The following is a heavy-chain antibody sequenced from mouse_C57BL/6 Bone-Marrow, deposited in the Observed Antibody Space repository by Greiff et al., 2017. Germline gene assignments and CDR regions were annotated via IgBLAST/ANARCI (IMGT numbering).Heavy chain of an antibody. V-gene: IGHV1-54*01. CDR2: INPGSGGT. J-gene: IGHJ4*01. Sequence: QVQLQQSGAELVRPGTSVKVSCKASGYAFTNYLIEWVKQRPGQGLEWIGVINPGSGGTNYNEKFKGKATLTADKSSSTAYMQPSSLTSEDSAVYFCARTLYYDLDYDAMDYWGQGTSVTVSS. CDR3: ARTLYYDLDYDAMDY. CDR1: GYAFTNYL. D-gene: IGHD2-4*01.